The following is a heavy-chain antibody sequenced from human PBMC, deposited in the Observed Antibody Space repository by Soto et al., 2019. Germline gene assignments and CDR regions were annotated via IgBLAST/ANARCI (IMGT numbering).Heavy chain of an antibody. V-gene: IGHV3-11*01. J-gene: IGHJ4*02. CDR2: ISGSGSTI. CDR3: ARAEQGYYPNY. CDR1: GFTFSGYY. D-gene: IGHD3-10*01. Sequence: WGSLRLSCAASGFTFSGYYMSWIRQAPGKGLEWLSYISGSGSTISYADSVKGRFTISRDNARNSLYLQVHGLRAEDTAVYYCARAEQGYYPNYWGQGTLVTVSS.